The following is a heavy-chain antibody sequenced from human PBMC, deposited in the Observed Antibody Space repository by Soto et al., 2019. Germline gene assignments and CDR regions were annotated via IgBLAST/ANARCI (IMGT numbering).Heavy chain of an antibody. CDR3: VRVAITFGGVIATPNYFDY. J-gene: IGHJ4*02. D-gene: IGHD3-16*02. Sequence: QVQLQESGPGLVKPSQTLSLTCTVSGGSISSGGYYWSWIRQHPGKGLEWIGYIYYSGSTYYNPSLKSRVTISVDTSKNQFSLKLSSVTAADTAVYYCVRVAITFGGVIATPNYFDYWGQGTLVTVSS. CDR2: IYYSGST. V-gene: IGHV4-31*03. CDR1: GGSISSGGYY.